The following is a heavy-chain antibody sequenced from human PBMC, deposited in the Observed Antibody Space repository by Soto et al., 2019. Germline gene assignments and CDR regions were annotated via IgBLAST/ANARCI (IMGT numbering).Heavy chain of an antibody. V-gene: IGHV4-4*07. D-gene: IGHD1-1*01. Sequence: SETLSLTCTDSGASISGFYWSWIRKSAGKGLEWIGRIYATGTTDCNPSLKSRVMMSVDTSKKQFSLKLRSVTAADTAVYYCVRDGTKTLRDWFDPWGQGISVAVSS. CDR3: VRDGTKTLRDWFDP. CDR1: GASISGFY. CDR2: IYATGTT. J-gene: IGHJ5*02.